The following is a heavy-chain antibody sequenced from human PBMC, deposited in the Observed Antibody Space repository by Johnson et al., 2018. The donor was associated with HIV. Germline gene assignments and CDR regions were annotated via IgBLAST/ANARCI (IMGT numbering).Heavy chain of an antibody. CDR1: GFTFSSYG. J-gene: IGHJ3*02. CDR2: IRYDGSNK. D-gene: IGHD3-3*01. V-gene: IGHV3-30*02. CDR3: AKDWSVLEWFSLHAFDI. Sequence: QVQLVESGGGVVQVGRSLRLSCEASGFTFSSYGMHWVRQAPGKGLEWVAFIRYDGSNKYYADSVKGRFTISRDNSKNTMYLQMNSLRAEDTAVYYCAKDWSVLEWFSLHAFDIWGQGTMVTVSS.